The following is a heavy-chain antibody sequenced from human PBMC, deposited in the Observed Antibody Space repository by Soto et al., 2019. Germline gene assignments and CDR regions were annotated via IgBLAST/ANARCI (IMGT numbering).Heavy chain of an antibody. CDR1: GYTFTSYA. Sequence: QVQLVQSGAEVKKPGASVKVSCKASGYTFTSYAMHWVRQAPGQRLEWMGWINAGNGNTKYSQKFQDRVTITRDTSASTAYMELSSLRSEDTAVYYCARERIVDSSGYYPFADYWGQGTLVTVSS. J-gene: IGHJ4*02. V-gene: IGHV1-3*01. D-gene: IGHD3-22*01. CDR3: ARERIVDSSGYYPFADY. CDR2: INAGNGNT.